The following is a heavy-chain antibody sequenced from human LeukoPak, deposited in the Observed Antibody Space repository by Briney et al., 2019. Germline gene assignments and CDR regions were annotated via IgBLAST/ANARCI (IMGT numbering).Heavy chain of an antibody. Sequence: SETLSLTCTVSGDSMILSTYNWVWIPPPPGIGLVRFGLIYHSGIAYYNPSLESRVAISIDTSNGQFSLRLTFVGAAGPALYYYVRLTLCRARYCDPPAGPRGFDSWGQGALVIVSA. CDR2: IYHSGIA. CDR3: VRLTLCRARYCDPPAGPRGFDS. V-gene: IGHV4-39*01. J-gene: IGHJ4*02. CDR1: GDSMILSTYN. D-gene: IGHD3-9*01.